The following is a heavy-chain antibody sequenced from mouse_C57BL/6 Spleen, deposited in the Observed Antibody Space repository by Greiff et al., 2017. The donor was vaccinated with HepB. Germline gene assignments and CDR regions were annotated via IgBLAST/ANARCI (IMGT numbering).Heavy chain of an antibody. V-gene: IGHV1-5*01. Sequence: EVQLMESGTVLARPGASVKMSCKTSGYTFTSYWMHWVKQRPGQGLEWIGAIYPGNSDTSYNQKFKGKAKLTAVTSASTAYMELSSLTNEDSAVYYCTRGDYDEDLDAMDYWGQGTSVTVSS. CDR2: IYPGNSDT. D-gene: IGHD2-4*01. CDR1: GYTFTSYW. J-gene: IGHJ4*01. CDR3: TRGDYDEDLDAMDY.